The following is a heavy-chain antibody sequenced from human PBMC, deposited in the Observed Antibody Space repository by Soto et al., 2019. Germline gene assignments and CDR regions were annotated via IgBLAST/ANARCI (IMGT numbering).Heavy chain of an antibody. J-gene: IGHJ4*01. CDR1: GGSIISGGYY. V-gene: IGHV4-31*03. CDR2: IYYSGST. CDR3: ARADSTSSWYYVSYCFDY. D-gene: IGHD3-22*01. Sequence: SEALSLTCTVSGGSIISGGYYWSLIRQHPGKGLEWIGYIYYSGSTYYNPSLKSRVTISVDTSKNQFSLKLSSVTAADTAVYYCARADSTSSWYYVSYCFDYWGHGTLVTVPS.